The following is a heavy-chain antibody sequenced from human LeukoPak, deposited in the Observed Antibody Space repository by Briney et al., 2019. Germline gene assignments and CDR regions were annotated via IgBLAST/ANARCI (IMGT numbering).Heavy chain of an antibody. Sequence: SETLSLTCAVYGGSFSGYYWSWICQPPGKGLEWIGEINHSGSTNYNPSLKSRVTISVDTSKNQFSLKLSSVTAADTAVYYCARLSQIVAFDIWGQGTMVTVSS. CDR1: GGSFSGYY. CDR2: INHSGST. D-gene: IGHD6-6*01. CDR3: ARLSQIVAFDI. V-gene: IGHV4-34*01. J-gene: IGHJ3*02.